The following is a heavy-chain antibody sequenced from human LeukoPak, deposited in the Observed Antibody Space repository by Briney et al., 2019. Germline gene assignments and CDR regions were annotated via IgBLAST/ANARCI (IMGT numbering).Heavy chain of an antibody. V-gene: IGHV4-38-2*02. CDR1: GYSISSGYF. D-gene: IGHD6-13*01. CDR2: IYHSGST. Sequence: SETLSLTCTVSGYSISSGYFWGWIRQPPGKGLEWIGSIYHSGSTSYNPSLKSRLTISVDTSKNQFSLKLSSVTAADTAVYYCARTRIAAAGTDYWGQGTLVTVSS. J-gene: IGHJ4*02. CDR3: ARTRIAAAGTDY.